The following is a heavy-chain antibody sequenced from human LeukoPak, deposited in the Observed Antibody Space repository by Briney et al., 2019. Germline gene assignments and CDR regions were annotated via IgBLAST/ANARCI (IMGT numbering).Heavy chain of an antibody. Sequence: PGGSLRLSRAGSGFTFSSYSMNWVRQAPGKGLEGVSSISSSSSYIYYADSVKGRFTIPRDNAKNSLYLQMNSLRAEDTAVYYCARDRADYYYDCSGYYDYWGQGTLVTVSS. CDR2: ISSSSSYI. CDR3: ARDRADYYYDCSGYYDY. V-gene: IGHV3-21*01. CDR1: GFTFSSYS. J-gene: IGHJ4*02. D-gene: IGHD3-22*01.